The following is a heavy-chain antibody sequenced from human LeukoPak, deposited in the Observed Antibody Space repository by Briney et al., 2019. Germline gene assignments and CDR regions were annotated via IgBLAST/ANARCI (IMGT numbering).Heavy chain of an antibody. Sequence: ASVKVSCKASGSTFTSYDINWVRQATGQGLEWMGWMNPNSGNTGYAQKFQGRVTITRNTSISTAYMELSSLRSEDTAVYYCARTAWDYGDSHIDYWGQGTLVTVSS. CDR1: GSTFTSYD. D-gene: IGHD4-17*01. CDR3: ARTAWDYGDSHIDY. J-gene: IGHJ4*02. CDR2: MNPNSGNT. V-gene: IGHV1-8*03.